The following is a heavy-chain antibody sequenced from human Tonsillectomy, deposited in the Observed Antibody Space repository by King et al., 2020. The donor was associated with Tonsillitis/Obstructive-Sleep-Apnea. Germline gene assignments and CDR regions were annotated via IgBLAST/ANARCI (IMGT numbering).Heavy chain of an antibody. J-gene: IGHJ4*02. CDR2: IYWDDDK. Sequence: TLKESGPTLVKPTQTLTLTCTFSGFSLSTSGVGVGWIRQPPGKALEWLALIYWDDDKRYSPSLKSRLTITKDTYKNQVVITMTNMDPVDTATYYCARSQLLYGSGSYSDYWGQGTLVTVSS. V-gene: IGHV2-5*02. CDR1: GFSLSTSGVG. D-gene: IGHD3-10*01. CDR3: ARSQLLYGSGSYSDY.